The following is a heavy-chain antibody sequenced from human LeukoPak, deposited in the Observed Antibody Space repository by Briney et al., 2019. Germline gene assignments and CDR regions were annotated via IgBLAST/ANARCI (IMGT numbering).Heavy chain of an antibody. CDR2: ISYSGNT. CDR1: GGSISSFY. Sequence: PSETLSLTCTVSGGSISSFYWSWIRQSPGKGLEWIGYISYSGNTDYNPSLKSRVTISLDTSRNQFSLKLTSVTAADTAVYYCARGGGYGSSPGVWGQGTTVTVSS. D-gene: IGHD6-6*01. CDR3: ARGGGYGSSPGV. V-gene: IGHV4-59*01. J-gene: IGHJ6*02.